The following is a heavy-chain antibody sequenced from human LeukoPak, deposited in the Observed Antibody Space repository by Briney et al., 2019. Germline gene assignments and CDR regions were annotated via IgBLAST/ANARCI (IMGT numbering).Heavy chain of an antibody. CDR3: ARNGRDSSGWYKYFDY. J-gene: IGHJ4*02. D-gene: IGHD6-19*01. Sequence: GGSLRLSCAASGFTFSSYGMHWVRQAPGKGLEWVAVISYDGSNKYYADSVKGRFTISRDNAKNSLYLQLNSLRAEDTAVYYCARNGRDSSGWYKYFDYWGQGTLVTVSS. CDR2: ISYDGSNK. V-gene: IGHV3-30*03. CDR1: GFTFSSYG.